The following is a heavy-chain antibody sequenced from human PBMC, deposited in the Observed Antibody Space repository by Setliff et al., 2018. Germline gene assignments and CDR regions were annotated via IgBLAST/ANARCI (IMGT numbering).Heavy chain of an antibody. D-gene: IGHD6-19*01. CDR3: ATAYSSGWYGDY. V-gene: IGHV1-2*02. J-gene: IGHJ4*02. CDR2: INPNSGGT. CDR1: GYTFTGYY. Sequence: ASVKVSCKASGYTFTGYYMHWVRQAPGQGLEWMGWINPNSGGTNYAQKFQGRVTMTRDTSISTAYMELSRLRSEDTAVYYCATAYSSGWYGDYWGQGALVTVSS.